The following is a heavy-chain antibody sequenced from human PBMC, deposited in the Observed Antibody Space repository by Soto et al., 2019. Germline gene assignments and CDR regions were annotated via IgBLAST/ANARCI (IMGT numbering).Heavy chain of an antibody. CDR3: ATDEVDY. V-gene: IGHV3-74*01. CDR2: MNSDGSTT. Sequence: EVQLVESGGGLVQPGGSLRLSCAVSGFTFANHWMHWVRQAPGKGLEWVSRMNSDGSTTDYADSVKGRFTVSRDNAKNTLYLQMNSLRAEDTAVYYCATDEVDYWGPGTLVTVSS. J-gene: IGHJ4*02. CDR1: GFTFANHW.